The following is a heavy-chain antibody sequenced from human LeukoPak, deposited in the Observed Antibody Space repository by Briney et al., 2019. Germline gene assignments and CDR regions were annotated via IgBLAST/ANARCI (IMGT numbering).Heavy chain of an antibody. V-gene: IGHV1-2*02. CDR2: INPNSGGT. Sequence: GASVKVSCKASGYTFTGHYIHWVRQAPGQGLEWMGWINPNSGGTTYAQKFQGRVTMTRDTSISTAYMELNNLRSDDTAVYYCASTSMEVGATQFDYWGQGTLVTVSS. D-gene: IGHD1-26*01. J-gene: IGHJ4*02. CDR3: ASTSMEVGATQFDY. CDR1: GYTFTGHY.